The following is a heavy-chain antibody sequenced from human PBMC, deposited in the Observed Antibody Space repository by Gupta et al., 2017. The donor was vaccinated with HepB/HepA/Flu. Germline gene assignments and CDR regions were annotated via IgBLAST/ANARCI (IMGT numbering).Heavy chain of an antibody. CDR3: ARVSASRVAADFGN. J-gene: IGHJ4*02. Sequence: EVQLVESGGGLVQPGGSLRLSCAASGFTFSSYDMTWVRQAPGKGLDWVSYISSSGNTIYYADSVKGRFTISRDNAKNSLYLQMNSLRVEDTAVYYCARVSASRVAADFGNWGQGTLVTVSS. D-gene: IGHD3-3*01. CDR1: GFTFSSYD. CDR2: ISSSGNTI. V-gene: IGHV3-48*03.